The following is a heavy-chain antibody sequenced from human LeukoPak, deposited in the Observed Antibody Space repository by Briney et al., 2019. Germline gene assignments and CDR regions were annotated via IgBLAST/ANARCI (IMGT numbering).Heavy chain of an antibody. J-gene: IGHJ4*02. CDR3: ARGPDSSGYYPGWQFDY. Sequence: GASVKVSCKASGYTFTSYYMHWVRQAPGQGLEWMGIINPSGGSTSYAQKFQGRVTMTRDTSTSTVYMELSSLRSEDTAVYYCARGPDSSGYYPGWQFDYWGQGTLVTVSS. V-gene: IGHV1-46*01. D-gene: IGHD3-22*01. CDR2: INPSGGST. CDR1: GYTFTSYY.